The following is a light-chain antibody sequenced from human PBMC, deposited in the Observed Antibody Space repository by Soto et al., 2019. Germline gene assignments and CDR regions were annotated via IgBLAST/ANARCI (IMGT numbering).Light chain of an antibody. CDR2: AAS. V-gene: IGKV1-27*01. CDR3: QKYNSAPRIT. J-gene: IGKJ3*01. Sequence: DIKMTQSPSSLSASVGDRVTITCRASQGISNYLAWYQQKPGKVPKLLIYAASTLQSGVPSRFSGSGSGTDFTLTISSLQPEDVATYYCQKYNSAPRITFGPGTKVDIK. CDR1: QGISNY.